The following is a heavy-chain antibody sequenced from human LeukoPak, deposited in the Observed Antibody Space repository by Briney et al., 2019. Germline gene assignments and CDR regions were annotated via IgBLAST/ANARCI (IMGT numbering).Heavy chain of an antibody. CDR3: ARGSYYDSSGYYYPVDY. Sequence: GGSLRLSCAASGFTFDDYAMHWVRQAPGKGLEWVSGISWNSGSIGYADSVKGRFTISRDNSKNTLYLQMNSLRAEDTAVYYCARGSYYDSSGYYYPVDYWGQGTLVTVSS. CDR2: ISWNSGSI. D-gene: IGHD3-22*01. CDR1: GFTFDDYA. V-gene: IGHV3-9*01. J-gene: IGHJ4*02.